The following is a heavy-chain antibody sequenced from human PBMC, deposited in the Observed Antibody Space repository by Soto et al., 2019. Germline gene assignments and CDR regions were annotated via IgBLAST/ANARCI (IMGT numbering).Heavy chain of an antibody. CDR1: RFTFDDYA. V-gene: IGHV3-9*01. CDR3: AKDKTIFGVVIAATAFDI. Sequence: GGSLRLSCAASRFTFDDYALHWVRQAPGKGLKWVSGISWNSGSIGYADSVKGRFTISRDNAKNSLYLQMNSLRAEDTALYYCAKDKTIFGVVIAATAFDIWGQEILVTVSS. D-gene: IGHD3-3*01. J-gene: IGHJ3*02. CDR2: ISWNSGSI.